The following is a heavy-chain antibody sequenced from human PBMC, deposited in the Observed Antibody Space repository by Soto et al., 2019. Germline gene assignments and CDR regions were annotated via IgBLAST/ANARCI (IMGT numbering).Heavy chain of an antibody. J-gene: IGHJ6*02. Sequence: GASVKVSCKASGGTFSSYAISWVRQAPGQGLEWMGGIIPIFGTANYAQKFQGRVTITADKSTSTAYMELSSLRSEDTAVYYCAKLSRAPDKTRYYYYGMDVWGQGTTVTVSS. CDR3: AKLSRAPDKTRYYYYGMDV. D-gene: IGHD1-7*01. CDR2: IIPIFGTA. V-gene: IGHV1-69*06. CDR1: GGTFSSYA.